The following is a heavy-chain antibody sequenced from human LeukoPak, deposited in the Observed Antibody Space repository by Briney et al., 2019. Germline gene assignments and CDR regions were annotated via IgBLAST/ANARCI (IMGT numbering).Heavy chain of an antibody. CDR3: AKDSNTYYYDSSGYYSDFDY. V-gene: IGHV3-9*01. CDR2: ISWNSGSI. J-gene: IGHJ4*02. D-gene: IGHD3-22*01. CDR1: GFTFDDYA. Sequence: GRSLRLSCAASGFTFDDYAMHWVRQASGKGLEWVSGISWNSGSIGYADSVKGRFTISRDNAKNSLYLQMNSLRAEDTALYYCAKDSNTYYYDSSGYYSDFDYWGQGTLVTVSS.